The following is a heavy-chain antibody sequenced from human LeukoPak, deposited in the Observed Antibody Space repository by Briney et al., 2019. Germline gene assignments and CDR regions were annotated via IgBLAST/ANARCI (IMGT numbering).Heavy chain of an antibody. V-gene: IGHV5-51*01. CDR2: FFPGDSAT. CDR1: GDSFTSYW. J-gene: IGHJ3*02. CDR3: ARLLRRPVCAFDI. Sequence: GEPLQISCKASGDSFTSYWGGWVGHMPGRGLEWLGIFFPGDSATRYSPYFQGHVTISTDKFISTAYLQWISLKASDTAMYYCARLLRRPVCAFDIWGQGTMVTVSS. D-gene: IGHD2-15*01.